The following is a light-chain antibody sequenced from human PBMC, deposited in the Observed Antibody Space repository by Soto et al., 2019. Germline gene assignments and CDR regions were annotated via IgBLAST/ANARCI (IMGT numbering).Light chain of an antibody. Sequence: DIQMTQSPSTLSASVGDRVTITCRASQSISFWLAWYQQKPGKAPKLLIYKASTLKSGVPSRFSGSGSGTEFTLTISSLQPEDFATYYCLQHNSYPWTFGQGTKVDIK. J-gene: IGKJ1*01. CDR2: KAS. CDR1: QSISFW. CDR3: LQHNSYPWT. V-gene: IGKV1-5*03.